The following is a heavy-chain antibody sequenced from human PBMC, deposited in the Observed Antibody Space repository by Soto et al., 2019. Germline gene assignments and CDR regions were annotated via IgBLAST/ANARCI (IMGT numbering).Heavy chain of an antibody. CDR1: GYSFTSYW. V-gene: IGHV5-51*01. Sequence: GESLKISCKGSGYSFTSYWIGWVRQMLGKGLEWMGIIYPGDSDTRYSPSFQGQVTISADKSISTAYLQWSSLKASDTAMYYCARRGAPQMSSSPYYYYGMDVWGQGTTVTVSS. J-gene: IGHJ6*02. D-gene: IGHD1-26*01. CDR3: ARRGAPQMSSSPYYYYGMDV. CDR2: IYPGDSDT.